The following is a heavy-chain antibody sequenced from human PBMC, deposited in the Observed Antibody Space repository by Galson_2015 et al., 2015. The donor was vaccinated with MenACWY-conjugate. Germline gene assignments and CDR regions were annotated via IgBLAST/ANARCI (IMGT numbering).Heavy chain of an antibody. CDR1: GFTFRDYA. V-gene: IGHV3-23*01. D-gene: IGHD4-23*01. Sequence: SLRLSCAASGFTFRDYAMSWVRLAPGRGLEWISAISGSGANTYYADSVKGRFTISRDNSKDTVYLQLSSLRGEDTAVYYCTKTQKLIYFYYGLDVWGQGTTVTVSS. CDR2: ISGSGANT. CDR3: TKTQKLIYFYYGLDV. J-gene: IGHJ6*02.